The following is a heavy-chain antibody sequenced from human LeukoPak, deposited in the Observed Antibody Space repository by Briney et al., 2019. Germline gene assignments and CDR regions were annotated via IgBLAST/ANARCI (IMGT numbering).Heavy chain of an antibody. D-gene: IGHD4-17*01. CDR1: GFTVSSNY. Sequence: GGSLRLSCAASGFTVSSNYMSWVRQAPGKGLEWVSVIYSDGSTFYADSVKGRFTISRHNSRNTLYLQMNGLRVEDTAVYFCTRVTSRYWYFDLWGRGTLVTVSS. V-gene: IGHV3-53*04. CDR3: TRVTSRYWYFDL. J-gene: IGHJ2*01. CDR2: IYSDGST.